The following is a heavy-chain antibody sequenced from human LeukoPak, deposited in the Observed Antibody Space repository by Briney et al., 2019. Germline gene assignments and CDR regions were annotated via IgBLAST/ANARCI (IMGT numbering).Heavy chain of an antibody. V-gene: IGHV4-39*07. J-gene: IGHJ4*02. CDR3: ARDLQTLAAAY. CDR2: INHSGST. CDR1: GGSISSSSYY. D-gene: IGHD6-25*01. Sequence: SETLSLTCTVSGGSISSSSYYWSWIRQPPGKGLEWIGEINHSGSTNYNPSLKSRVSISVVTSKNQFSLKLSSVTAADTAVYYCARDLQTLAAAYWGQGTLVTVSS.